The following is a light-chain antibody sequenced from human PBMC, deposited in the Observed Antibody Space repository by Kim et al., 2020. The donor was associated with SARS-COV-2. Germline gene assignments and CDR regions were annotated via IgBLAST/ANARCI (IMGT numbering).Light chain of an antibody. CDR3: QVWDTSSDHSV. J-gene: IGLJ3*02. V-gene: IGLV3-21*02. CDR2: DDS. Sequence: PGQTARVTCGGDNIGSKSVHWYQQRPGQAPVVVMYDDSDRPSGIPERLSGSNAGNTATLTISRVEAGDEADYYCQVWDTSSDHSVFGGGTKLTVL. CDR1: NIGSKS.